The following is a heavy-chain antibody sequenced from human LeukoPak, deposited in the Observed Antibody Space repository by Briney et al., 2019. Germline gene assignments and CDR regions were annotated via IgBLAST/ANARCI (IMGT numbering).Heavy chain of an antibody. V-gene: IGHV1-24*01. Sequence: ASVKVSCKVSGYTLTELSMHWVRQAPGKGLEWMGGFDPEDGETIYAQKFQGRVTMTEDTSTDTAYMELSSLRSDDTAVYYCARTSSTSETAAGSFDYWGQGTLVTVSS. CDR2: FDPEDGET. J-gene: IGHJ4*02. CDR3: ARTSSTSETAAGSFDY. CDR1: GYTLTELS. D-gene: IGHD6-13*01.